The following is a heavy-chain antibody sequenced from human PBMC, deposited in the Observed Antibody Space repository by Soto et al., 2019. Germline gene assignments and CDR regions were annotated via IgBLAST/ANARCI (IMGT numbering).Heavy chain of an antibody. Sequence: ASVKVSCKASGYTFNSYNMQWVRQAPGQGLEWMGVINPSSGSTNYAQKFQGRVIMTRDTSTNTVYMELSTLRSDDTAVYYCAIIYSGSRLDFWGQGTLVTVSS. D-gene: IGHD1-26*01. J-gene: IGHJ4*02. V-gene: IGHV1-46*02. CDR2: INPSSGST. CDR1: GYTFNSYN. CDR3: AIIYSGSRLDF.